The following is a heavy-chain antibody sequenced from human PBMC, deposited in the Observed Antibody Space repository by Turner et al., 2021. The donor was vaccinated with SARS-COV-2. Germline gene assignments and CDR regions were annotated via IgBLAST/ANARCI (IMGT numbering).Heavy chain of an antibody. Sequence: QGQLVQSGAEVKKAGASVKVSCKVSGYTLIELSLHWVRQAPGQGLEWMGGFDPEDGETIYAQLFQGRVNLTEDLSTDTAYMELSSLRSEDTAVYYCATGYAYCGGDCSIDVWGQGTMVTVSS. CDR3: ATGYAYCGGDCSIDV. CDR1: GYTLIELS. V-gene: IGHV1-24*01. J-gene: IGHJ4*02. CDR2: FDPEDGET. D-gene: IGHD2-21*02.